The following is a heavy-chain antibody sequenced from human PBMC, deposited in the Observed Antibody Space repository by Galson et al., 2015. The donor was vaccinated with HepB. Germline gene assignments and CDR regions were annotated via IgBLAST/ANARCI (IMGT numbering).Heavy chain of an antibody. J-gene: IGHJ4*02. CDR1: GDSVSSNSAA. CDR2: TYYRSKWYN. CDR3: ARYQAWSGYYTNYYFDY. V-gene: IGHV6-1*01. Sequence: CAISGDSVSSNSAAWNWIRQSPSRGLEWLGRTYYRSKWYNDYAVSVKSRITINPDTSKNQFPLKLSSVTAADTAVYYCARYQAWSGYYTNYYFDYWGQGTLVTVSS. D-gene: IGHD3-3*01.